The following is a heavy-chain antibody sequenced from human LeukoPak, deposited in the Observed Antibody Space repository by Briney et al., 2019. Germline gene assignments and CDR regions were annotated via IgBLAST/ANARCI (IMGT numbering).Heavy chain of an antibody. J-gene: IGHJ4*02. CDR1: GFTFSSYA. Sequence: GGSLRLSCAASGFTFSSYAMSWVRQAPGKGLEWVSAISGSGGSTYYADSVKGRFTISRDNSKNTLYLQMNSLRAEDTAVYYCAKSWRNDILTGSYYFDYWGQGTLVTVSS. CDR3: AKSWRNDILTGSYYFDY. V-gene: IGHV3-23*01. D-gene: IGHD3-9*01. CDR2: ISGSGGST.